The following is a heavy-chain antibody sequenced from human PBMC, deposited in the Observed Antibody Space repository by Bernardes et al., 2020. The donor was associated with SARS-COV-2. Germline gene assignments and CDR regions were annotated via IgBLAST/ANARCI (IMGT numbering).Heavy chain of an antibody. CDR1: KFTFSRFC. V-gene: IGHV3-74*01. Sequence: GGSLRLSCAASKFTFSRFCMHRVRQAPGKGLVWVSRINSDGSSTNYADSVKGRFTISRDNAKNMLYLQLSSLRSEDTAVYYCARAGGDDGFDFWGHGTMVTVSS. CDR2: INSDGSST. J-gene: IGHJ3*01. CDR3: ARAGGDDGFDF.